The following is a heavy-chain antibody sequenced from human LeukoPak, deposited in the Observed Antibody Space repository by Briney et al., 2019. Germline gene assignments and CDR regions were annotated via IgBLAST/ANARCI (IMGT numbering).Heavy chain of an antibody. CDR3: ARVKLGASSQDY. J-gene: IGHJ4*02. V-gene: IGHV1-18*01. D-gene: IGHD1-26*01. CDR2: ISAYNGNT. CDR1: GYTFSSNG. Sequence: ASVKVSCKASGYTFSSNGISWVRQAPGQELEWMGWISAYNGNTNYAQKLQGRVTMTTDTSTTTAYMELRSLKSDDTAVYYCARVKLGASSQDYWGQGTLVTVSS.